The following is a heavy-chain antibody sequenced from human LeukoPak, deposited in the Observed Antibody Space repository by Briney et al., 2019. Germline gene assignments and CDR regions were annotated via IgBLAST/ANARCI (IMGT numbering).Heavy chain of an antibody. Sequence: VGSLRLSCEASGFIFSNFAMSWVRQAPGRGLEWVAAVKTSADDTYYSDSVGGRFTISRDNSRSMVFLQMNSLRAEDSALYYCAKGQMTTILGFDSWGQGALVTVSS. CDR2: VKTSADDT. CDR3: AKGQMTTILGFDS. J-gene: IGHJ4*02. V-gene: IGHV3-23*01. CDR1: GFIFSNFA. D-gene: IGHD5-24*01.